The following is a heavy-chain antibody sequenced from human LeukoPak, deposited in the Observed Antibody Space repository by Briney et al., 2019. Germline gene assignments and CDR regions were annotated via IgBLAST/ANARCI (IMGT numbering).Heavy chain of an antibody. CDR1: GVSFSGYY. D-gene: IGHD2-2*01. J-gene: IGHJ4*02. CDR2: INHSGST. CDR3: ARGRGVVVPAAILDGGDY. Sequence: SETLSLTCAVYGVSFSGYYWSWIRQPPGKGLEWIGEINHSGSTNYNPSLKSRVTISVDTSKNQFSLKLSSVTAADTAVYYCARGRGVVVPAAILDGGDYWGQGTLVTVSS. V-gene: IGHV4-34*01.